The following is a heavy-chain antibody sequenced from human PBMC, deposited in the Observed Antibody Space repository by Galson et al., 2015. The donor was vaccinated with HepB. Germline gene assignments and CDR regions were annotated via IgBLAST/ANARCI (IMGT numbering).Heavy chain of an antibody. CDR3: AIEDRGGCRDISRNF. Sequence: SLRLSCEASGYTFRRYAMRWVRQAPEQGLEWVSDISARGDKTNYADTVKGRFVITRDNSRNTLDLHLNSLRVGDTAIYYCAIEDRGGCRDISRNFWGQGVLVTVAS. V-gene: IGHV3-23*01. D-gene: IGHD2-15*01. J-gene: IGHJ4*02. CDR2: ISARGDKT. CDR1: GYTFRRYA.